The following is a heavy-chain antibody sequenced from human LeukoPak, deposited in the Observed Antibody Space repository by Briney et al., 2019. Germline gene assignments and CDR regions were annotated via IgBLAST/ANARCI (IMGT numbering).Heavy chain of an antibody. J-gene: IGHJ6*03. V-gene: IGHV3-53*01. CDR2: IYSGGST. CDR1: GFTVSSNY. CDR3: ARFVYSSSWYTYYYYYYMDV. D-gene: IGHD6-13*01. Sequence: GGSLRLSCAASGFTVSSNYMSWVRQAPGKGLEWVSVIYSGGSTYYADSVKGRFTISRDNAKNSLYLQMNSLRAEDTAVYYCARFVYSSSWYTYYYYYYMDVWGKGTTVTVSS.